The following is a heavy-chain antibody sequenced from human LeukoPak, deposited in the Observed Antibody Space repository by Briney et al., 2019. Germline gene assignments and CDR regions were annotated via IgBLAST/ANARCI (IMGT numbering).Heavy chain of an antibody. CDR3: ARSGYDSSGSVNWFDP. D-gene: IGHD3-22*01. Sequence: ASVKVSCKASGYTFTSYDINWVRQATGQGLEWMGWMNPNSGNTGYAQKFQGRVTMTRNTSISTAYMELSSLRSEDTAVYYRARSGYDSSGSVNWFDPWGQGTLVTVSS. J-gene: IGHJ5*02. V-gene: IGHV1-8*01. CDR1: GYTFTSYD. CDR2: MNPNSGNT.